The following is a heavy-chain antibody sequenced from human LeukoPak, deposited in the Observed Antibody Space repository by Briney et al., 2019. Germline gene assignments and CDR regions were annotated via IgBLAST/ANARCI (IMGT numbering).Heavy chain of an antibody. CDR3: ARDPVEWELLLDY. CDR2: ISISGTKT. CDR1: EFDFSTHA. Sequence: GGSLRLSCAASEFDFSTHAMTWVRQAPGKGLEWVSAISISGTKTYYADSVKGRFTISRDNSKNTLYLQMYSLRVEDTAVYYCARDPVEWELLLDYWGQGTLVTVSS. V-gene: IGHV3-23*01. J-gene: IGHJ4*02. D-gene: IGHD1-26*01.